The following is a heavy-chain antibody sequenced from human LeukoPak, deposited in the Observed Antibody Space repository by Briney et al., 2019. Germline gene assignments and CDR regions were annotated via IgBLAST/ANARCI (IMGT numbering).Heavy chain of an antibody. J-gene: IGHJ4*02. D-gene: IGHD6-13*01. Sequence: PGGSLRLSCAASGFTFSSYAMSWVRQAPGKGLEWVSAISGSGGTYYADSVKGRFTISRDNSKNTLYLQMNSLRAEDTAVYYCAKDFRQQLDWGQGTLVTVSS. CDR2: ISGSGGT. V-gene: IGHV3-23*01. CDR1: GFTFSSYA. CDR3: AKDFRQQLD.